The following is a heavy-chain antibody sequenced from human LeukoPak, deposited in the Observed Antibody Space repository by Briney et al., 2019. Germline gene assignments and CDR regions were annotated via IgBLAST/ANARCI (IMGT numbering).Heavy chain of an antibody. CDR1: GYSFTSYW. J-gene: IGHJ2*01. D-gene: IGHD3-22*01. V-gene: IGHV5-51*01. Sequence: GESLKISCKGSGYSFTSYWIGWVRQLPGKGLEWMGIIYPGDSDTRYSPSFQGQVTISADKSISTAYLQWSSLKASDTAMYYCARTSSGHYWYFDLWGRGTLVTVSS. CDR3: ARTSSGHYWYFDL. CDR2: IYPGDSDT.